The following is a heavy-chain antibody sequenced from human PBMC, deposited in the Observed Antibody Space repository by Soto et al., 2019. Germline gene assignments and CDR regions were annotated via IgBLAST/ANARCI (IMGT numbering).Heavy chain of an antibody. CDR1: GGTFSSSS. CDR3: ARDLGSLAFDY. D-gene: IGHD7-27*01. Sequence: PVKVSCKASGGTFSSSSINWVRQAPGQGLEWMGGIIPIFGTANYAQKFQGRVTITADESTSTVYMELSSLRSEDTAVYYCARDLGSLAFDYWGQGTLVTVSS. CDR2: IIPIFGTA. J-gene: IGHJ4*02. V-gene: IGHV1-69*13.